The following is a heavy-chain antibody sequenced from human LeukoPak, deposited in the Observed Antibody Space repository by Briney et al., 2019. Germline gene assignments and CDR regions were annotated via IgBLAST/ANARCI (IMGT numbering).Heavy chain of an antibody. V-gene: IGHV3-33*01. D-gene: IGHD6-13*01. Sequence: GGSLRLSCAASGFTFSSYGMHWVRQAPGKGLEWVAVIWYDGSNKYYADSVKGRFTISRDSSKNTLYLQMNSLRAEDTGVYYCARDRQQHYFDYWGQGTLVTVSS. CDR3: ARDRQQHYFDY. CDR2: IWYDGSNK. CDR1: GFTFSSYG. J-gene: IGHJ4*02.